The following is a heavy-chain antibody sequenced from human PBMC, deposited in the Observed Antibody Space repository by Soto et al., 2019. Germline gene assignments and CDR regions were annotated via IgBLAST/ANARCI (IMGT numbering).Heavy chain of an antibody. CDR2: INPNSGGT. D-gene: IGHD1-26*01. Sequence: ASVKVSCKASGYTFTGYYMHWVRQAPGQGLEWMGWINPNSGGTNYAQKFQGRVTMTRDTSISTAYMELSRLRSDDTAVYYCASSGPRSWARQSGKYYYGMDVWGQGTTVTVSS. J-gene: IGHJ6*02. CDR1: GYTFTGYY. V-gene: IGHV1-2*02. CDR3: ASSGPRSWARQSGKYYYGMDV.